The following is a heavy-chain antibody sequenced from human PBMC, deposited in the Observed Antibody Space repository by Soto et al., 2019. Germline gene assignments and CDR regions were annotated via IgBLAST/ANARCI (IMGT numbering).Heavy chain of an antibody. Sequence: ASVKVSCKASGGTFSSYAISWVRQAPGQGLEWMGGIIPIFGTANYAQKFQGRVTITADESTSTAYMELSSLRSEDTAVYYCAGETYSGYDFSWGQGTLVTVSS. D-gene: IGHD5-12*01. V-gene: IGHV1-69*13. CDR1: GGTFSSYA. J-gene: IGHJ4*02. CDR3: AGETYSGYDFS. CDR2: IIPIFGTA.